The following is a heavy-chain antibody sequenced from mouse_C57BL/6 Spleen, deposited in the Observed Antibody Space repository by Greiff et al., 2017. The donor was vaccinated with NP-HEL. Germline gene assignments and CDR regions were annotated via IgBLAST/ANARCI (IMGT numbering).Heavy chain of an antibody. CDR1: GYTFTSYW. D-gene: IGHD2-1*01. CDR2: IDPSDSYT. Sequence: VQLQQPGAELVKPGASVKLSCKASGYTFTSYWMQWVKQRPGQGLEWIGEIDPSDSYTNYNQKFKGKATLTVDTSSSTAYMQLSSLTSEDSAVYYCARGNYGNYGAMDYWGQGTSVTVSS. J-gene: IGHJ4*01. V-gene: IGHV1-50*01. CDR3: ARGNYGNYGAMDY.